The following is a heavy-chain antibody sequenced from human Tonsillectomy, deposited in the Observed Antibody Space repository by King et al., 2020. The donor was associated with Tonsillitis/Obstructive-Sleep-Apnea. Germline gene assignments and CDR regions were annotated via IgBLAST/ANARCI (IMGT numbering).Heavy chain of an antibody. V-gene: IGHV3-74*01. Sequence: VQLVESGGGLVQPGGSLRLSCAASGFTLSSYWMHWVRQAPGKGPLWISRIISDGSDTRDADSVEGRFTISRDNAKNTVYLEMNSLRVDDTAVYYCVSDVLERRNYWGQGTLVTVSS. J-gene: IGHJ4*02. D-gene: IGHD1-1*01. CDR3: VSDVLERRNY. CDR1: GFTLSSYW. CDR2: IISDGSDT.